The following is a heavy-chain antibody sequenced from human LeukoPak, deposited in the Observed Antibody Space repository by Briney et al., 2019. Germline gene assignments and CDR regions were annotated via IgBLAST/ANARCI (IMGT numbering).Heavy chain of an antibody. CDR3: ARVSKGSGAFDI. Sequence: PSETLSLTCTVSGASINNYYWSWIRQPPGKGLEWIGYIYYSGSTNYNPSLKSRVTISVDTSKNQFSLKLSSVTAADTAVYYCARVSKGSGAFDIWGQGTMVTVSS. CDR2: IYYSGST. D-gene: IGHD1-14*01. V-gene: IGHV4-59*01. CDR1: GASINNYY. J-gene: IGHJ3*02.